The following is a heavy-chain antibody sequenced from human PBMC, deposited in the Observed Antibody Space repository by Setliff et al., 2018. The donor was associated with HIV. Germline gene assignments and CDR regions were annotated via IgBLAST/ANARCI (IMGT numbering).Heavy chain of an antibody. CDR2: INYSWST. CDR3: ARQEGTV. CDR1: GGSFSGYY. Sequence: SETLSLTCAVYGGSFSGYYWSWIRQPPGKGLEWIGEINYSWSTSYNPSLRGRVTISVDTSKNQFSLKLSSVTAADTAVYYCARQEGTVWGQGTLVTVSS. V-gene: IGHV4-34*01. J-gene: IGHJ4*02. D-gene: IGHD3-10*01.